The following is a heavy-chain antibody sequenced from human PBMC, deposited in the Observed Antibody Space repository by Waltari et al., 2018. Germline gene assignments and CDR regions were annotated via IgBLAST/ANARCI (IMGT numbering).Heavy chain of an antibody. V-gene: IGHV6-1*01. CDR2: TYYRSQWYN. Sequence: QVQRQQAGPGLVKPAQTLSLTCAISGDSVSSNSGAWNWIRQSPSRGGEWLGRTYYRSQWYNDYAVSVKSRITITPATSKNQFSLQLNSVTPEDTAVYYCARETGTWYYYGSGSYCVDYWGQGTLVTVSS. CDR1: GDSVSSNSGA. J-gene: IGHJ4*02. CDR3: ARETGTWYYYGSGSYCVDY. D-gene: IGHD3-10*01.